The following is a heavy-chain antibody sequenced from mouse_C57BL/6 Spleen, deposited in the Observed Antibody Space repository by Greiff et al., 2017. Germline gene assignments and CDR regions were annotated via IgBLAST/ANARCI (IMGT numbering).Heavy chain of an antibody. V-gene: IGHV7-3*01. Sequence: EVHLVESGGGLVQPGGSLSLSCAASGFTFTDYYMSWVRQPPGKGLEWLGFIRTKANGYTTEYSASVKGRFTIYRDNSQRILELQRLAPRAYDSATYSCARSYYSKLNDDWGKGTTLTVSS. CDR1: GFTFTDYY. CDR2: IRTKANGYTT. CDR3: ARSYYSKLNDD. J-gene: IGHJ2*01. D-gene: IGHD2-5*01.